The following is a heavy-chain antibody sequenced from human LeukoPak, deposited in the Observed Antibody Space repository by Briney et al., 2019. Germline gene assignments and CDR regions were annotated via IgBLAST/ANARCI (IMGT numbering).Heavy chain of an antibody. V-gene: IGHV5-51*01. D-gene: IGHD2/OR15-2a*01. CDR1: GYSFTSCW. J-gene: IGHJ4*02. CDR2: IYPGDSDT. CDR3: ARLIIPTAPFDY. Sequence: GESLKISCKASGYSFTSCWIAWVRQMPGKGLAWMGIIYPGDSDTRYSPSFQGQVTISADKSVTTAYLRWSSLKASDTAMYYCARLIIPTAPFDYWGQGTLVTVSS.